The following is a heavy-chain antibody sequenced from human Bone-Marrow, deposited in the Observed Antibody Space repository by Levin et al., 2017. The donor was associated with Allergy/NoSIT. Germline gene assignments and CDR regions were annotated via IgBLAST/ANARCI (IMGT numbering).Heavy chain of an antibody. CDR1: GLTFSSYG. CDR3: ARDYGSGMDV. V-gene: IGHV3-33*01. J-gene: IGHJ6*02. CDR2: IWYDGSNK. D-gene: IGHD3-10*01. Sequence: SCAASGLTFSSYGMHWVRQAPGKGLEWVAIIWYDGSNKYYAESVKGRFTISRDNSKNTLYLQMNSLRAEDTAVYYCARDYGSGMDVWGQGTMVTVSS.